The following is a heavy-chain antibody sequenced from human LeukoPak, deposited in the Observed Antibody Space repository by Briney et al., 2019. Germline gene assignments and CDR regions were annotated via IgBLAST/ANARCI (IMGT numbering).Heavy chain of an antibody. CDR1: GGSISSYY. D-gene: IGHD1-26*01. J-gene: IGHJ3*02. V-gene: IGHV4-59*01. CDR3: AREDVGMRAFDI. Sequence: KSSETLSLTCTVSGGSISSYYWSWIRQPPGKGLEWIGYIYYSGSTNYNPSLKSRVTISVDTSKNQFSLKLSSVTAADTAVYYCAREDVGMRAFDIWGQGTMVTVPS. CDR2: IYYSGST.